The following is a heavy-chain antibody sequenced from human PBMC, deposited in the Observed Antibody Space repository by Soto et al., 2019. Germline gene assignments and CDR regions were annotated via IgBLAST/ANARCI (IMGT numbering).Heavy chain of an antibody. D-gene: IGHD2-2*02. CDR3: AKDRVYCSSTSCYIFGMGLSGYFDY. V-gene: IGHV3-30*18. CDR1: GVTFKDYG. Sequence: GGSLRLSCGAPGVTFKDYGMHWVRQAPGKGLEWVAVISYDGSNKYYADSVKGRFTISRDNSKNTLYLQMNSLGAEDTAVYYCAKDRVYCSSTSCYIFGMGLSGYFDYWGQGTLVTVSS. J-gene: IGHJ4*02. CDR2: ISYDGSNK.